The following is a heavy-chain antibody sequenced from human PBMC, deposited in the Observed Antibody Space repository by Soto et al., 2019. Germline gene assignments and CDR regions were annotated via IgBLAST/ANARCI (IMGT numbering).Heavy chain of an antibody. Sequence: ASVKVSCKASGYTFTSYAMHWVRQAPGQRLEWMRWINAGNGNTKYSQKFQGRVTITTDKSTSTAYMELSSLRSEDTAVYYCARGDIVVVPAAIEGQYYYYYYGMDVWGQGTTVTVSS. V-gene: IGHV1-3*01. CDR2: INAGNGNT. CDR1: GYTFTSYA. D-gene: IGHD2-2*01. CDR3: ARGDIVVVPAAIEGQYYYYYYGMDV. J-gene: IGHJ6*02.